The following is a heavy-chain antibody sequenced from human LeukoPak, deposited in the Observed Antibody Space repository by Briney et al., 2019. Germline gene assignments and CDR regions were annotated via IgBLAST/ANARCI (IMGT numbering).Heavy chain of an antibody. CDR3: STGLIPTTGYY. Sequence: VGSLRLSCAASQFTFKNAWMNWLRQAPGNALEWLGRIRSKTDGGTTDYAAPVRGRFTISRDDSKNMLYLQMNSLKTENTAVYYCSTGLIPTTGYYWGQGTLVAVSS. V-gene: IGHV3-15*01. J-gene: IGHJ4*02. CDR1: QFTFKNAW. D-gene: IGHD1-1*01. CDR2: IRSKTDGGTT.